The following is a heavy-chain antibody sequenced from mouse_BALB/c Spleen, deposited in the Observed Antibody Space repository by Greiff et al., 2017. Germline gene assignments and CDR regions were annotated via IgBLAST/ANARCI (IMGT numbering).Heavy chain of an antibody. J-gene: IGHJ3*01. V-gene: IGHV5-4*02. CDR1: GFTFSDYY. CDR3: ARDLESWFAY. CDR2: ISDGGSYT. Sequence: DVHLVESGGGLVKPGGSLKLSCAASGFTFSDYYMYWVRQTPEKRLEWVATISDGGSYTYYPDSVKGRFTISRDNAKNNLYLQMSSLKSEDTAMYYCARDLESWFAYWGQGTLVTVSA.